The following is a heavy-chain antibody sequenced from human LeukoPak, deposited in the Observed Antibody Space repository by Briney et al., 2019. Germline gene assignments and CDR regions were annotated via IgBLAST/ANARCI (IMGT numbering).Heavy chain of an antibody. CDR2: ISYDGSNK. J-gene: IGHJ5*02. CDR1: GFTFSSYA. D-gene: IGHD6-13*01. Sequence: GGSLRLSCAASGFTFSSYAMHWVRQAPGKGLEWAAVISYDGSNKYYADSVKGRFTISRDNSKNTLYLQMNSLRAEDTAVYYCARESIAAAGTTGSWFDPWGQGTLVTVSS. CDR3: ARESIAAAGTTGSWFDP. V-gene: IGHV3-30-3*01.